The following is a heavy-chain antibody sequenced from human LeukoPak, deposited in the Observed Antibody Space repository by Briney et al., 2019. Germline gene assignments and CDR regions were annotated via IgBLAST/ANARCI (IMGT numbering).Heavy chain of an antibody. CDR1: GGSINSTTHY. V-gene: IGHV4-61*05. J-gene: IGHJ4*02. CDR3: ARGADSSGYYSIFYFDY. Sequence: PSETLSLTCTVSGGSINSTTHYWGWIRQPPGKGLEWIGYIYYSGSTNYNPSLKSRVTISVDTSKNQFSLKLSSVTAADTAVYYCARGADSSGYYSIFYFDYWGQGTLVTVSS. D-gene: IGHD3-22*01. CDR2: IYYSGST.